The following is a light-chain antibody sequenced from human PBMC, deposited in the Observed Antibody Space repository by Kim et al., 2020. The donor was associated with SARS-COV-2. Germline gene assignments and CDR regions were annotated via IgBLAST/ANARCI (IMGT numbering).Light chain of an antibody. CDR1: QGLIHSDGTSY. J-gene: IGKJ1*01. Sequence: APISCRSSQGLIHSDGTSYLNWFQQRPSQSPRRLIYKVSNRDSGVPDRFSGSGSGTDFTLKISRVEAEDVGVYYCMQGSHWPPVTFGQGTKVDIK. V-gene: IGKV2-30*02. CDR3: MQGSHWPPVT. CDR2: KVS.